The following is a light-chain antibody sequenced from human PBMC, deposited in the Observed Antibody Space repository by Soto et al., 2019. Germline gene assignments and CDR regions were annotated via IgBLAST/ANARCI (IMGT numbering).Light chain of an antibody. V-gene: IGKV1-39*01. J-gene: IGKJ1*01. CDR1: RSISNY. Sequence: DIQMPQSPSSLSASVGDRVTITCRASRSISNYLNWYQQKSGKVPRLLIYAASSLQPGVPSRFSGTVTGTAFALSITRLQPEDSATYDCHQSYSVPRFGQGTRVDLK. CDR3: HQSYSVPR. CDR2: AAS.